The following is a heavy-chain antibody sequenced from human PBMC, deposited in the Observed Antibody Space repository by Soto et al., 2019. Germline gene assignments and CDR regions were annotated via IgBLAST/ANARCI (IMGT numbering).Heavy chain of an antibody. Sequence: QVQLVESGGGVVQPGRSLRLSCAASGFTFRSYNMHWVRQAPGKGLEWMGGIIPIFGTANYAQKFQGRVTITADESTSTAYMELSSLRSEDTAVYYCARGRAYCGGDCYFDWGQGTLVTVSS. J-gene: IGHJ4*02. CDR2: IIPIFGTA. CDR3: ARGRAYCGGDCYFD. D-gene: IGHD2-21*02. CDR1: GFTFRSYN. V-gene: IGHV1-69*01.